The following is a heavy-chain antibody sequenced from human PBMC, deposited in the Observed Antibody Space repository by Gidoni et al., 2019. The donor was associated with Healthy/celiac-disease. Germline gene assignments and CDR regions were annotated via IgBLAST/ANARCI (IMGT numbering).Heavy chain of an antibody. CDR3: AKDPYYYDSSGYFAFDI. Sequence: EVQLLESGGGLVQPGGSLRLSCAASGFTFRSYAMSWVRQAPGKGLGWVSAISGRGGSTYYADSVKGRFTSSRDNSKNTLYLQMNSLRAEDTAVYYCAKDPYYYDSSGYFAFDIWGQGTMVTVSS. CDR1: GFTFRSYA. J-gene: IGHJ3*02. D-gene: IGHD3-22*01. V-gene: IGHV3-23*01. CDR2: ISGRGGST.